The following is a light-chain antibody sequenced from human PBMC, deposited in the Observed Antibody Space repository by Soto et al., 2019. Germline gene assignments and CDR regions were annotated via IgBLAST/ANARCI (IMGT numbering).Light chain of an antibody. CDR1: QSISSW. CDR2: KAS. CDR3: QQYNSYSGT. V-gene: IGKV1-5*03. Sequence: DIQMTQSPSTLSASVGERVTITCRASQSISSWLAWYQQKPGKAPKLLIYKASSLESGVPSRFSGSGSGTEFTLTISSLQPDDFATYYCQQYNSYSGTFGHVTKVDIX. J-gene: IGKJ1*01.